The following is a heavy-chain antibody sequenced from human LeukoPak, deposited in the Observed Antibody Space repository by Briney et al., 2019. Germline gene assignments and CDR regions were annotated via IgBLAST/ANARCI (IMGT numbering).Heavy chain of an antibody. CDR2: IIPIFGTA. CDR1: GGTFSSYA. CDR3: ARVDSSSWYSSYGMDV. J-gene: IGHJ6*02. V-gene: IGHV1-69*13. D-gene: IGHD6-13*01. Sequence: AVKVCCKASGGTFSSYAISWVRQAPGQGLEWMGGIIPIFGTANYAQKFQGRVTITADESTSTAYMELSSLRSEDTAVYYCARVDSSSWYSSYGMDVWGQGTTVTVSS.